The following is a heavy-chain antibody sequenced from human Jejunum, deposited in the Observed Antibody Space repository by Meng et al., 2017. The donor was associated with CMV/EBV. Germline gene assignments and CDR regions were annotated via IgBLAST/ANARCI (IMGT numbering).Heavy chain of an antibody. J-gene: IGHJ5*02. CDR1: AGSISGYY. CDR2: IYTSGST. V-gene: IGHV4-4*07. D-gene: IGHD1-26*01. CDR3: ARESGSYYWFDP. Sequence: QGQLQESGPGLVKSSVALSLTCFVSAGSISGYYWSWIRQPAGKGLEWIGRIYTSGSTHYNPSLKSRLTMSVDLSNNQISLKLRSVTAADTAVYYCARESGSYYWFDPWGQGTLVTVSS.